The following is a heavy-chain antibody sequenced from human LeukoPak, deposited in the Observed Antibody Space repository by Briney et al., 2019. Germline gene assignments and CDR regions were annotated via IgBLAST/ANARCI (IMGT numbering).Heavy chain of an antibody. V-gene: IGHV4-39*01. J-gene: IGHJ4*02. CDR1: GGSISSSSYY. D-gene: IGHD6-19*01. CDR2: IYYSGST. CDR3: ARHSQQVAGTGGDYYFDY. Sequence: SETLPLTCTVSGGSISSSSYYWGWIRQPPGKGLEWIGSIYYSGSTYYNPSLKSRVTISVDTSKNQFSLKLSSVTAADTAVYYCARHSQQVAGTGGDYYFDYWGQGTLVTVSS.